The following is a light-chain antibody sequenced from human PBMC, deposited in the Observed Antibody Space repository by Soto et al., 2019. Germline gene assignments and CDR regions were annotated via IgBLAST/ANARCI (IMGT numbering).Light chain of an antibody. CDR2: WAS. CDR1: QSVLYSSNNKNY. CDR3: QQYYRPWT. V-gene: IGKV4-1*01. Sequence: DIVLTQSPDSLAVSLGERATINCKSSQSVLYSSNNKNYLAWYQQKPGQPPKRLIYWASTRESGVPDRFSGSGSWTDFTLTISSLQAEDVAVYYCQQYYRPWTFGQGTKVEIK. J-gene: IGKJ1*01.